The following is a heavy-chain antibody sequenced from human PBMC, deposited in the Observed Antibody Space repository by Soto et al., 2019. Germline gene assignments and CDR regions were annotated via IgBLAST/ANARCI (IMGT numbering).Heavy chain of an antibody. J-gene: IGHJ4*02. D-gene: IGHD2-8*01. CDR1: GFTFSSYA. CDR2: LSGSGGTT. Sequence: GGSLRLSCAASGFTFSSYAMSWVRQTPGKGLEWVSTLSGSGGTTYYADSVKGQFTISRDNSKSTLYLQMNSLRAEDTAVYYCAKDQRDVLGIYIFDSWGKGTLVTVSS. V-gene: IGHV3-23*01. CDR3: AKDQRDVLGIYIFDS.